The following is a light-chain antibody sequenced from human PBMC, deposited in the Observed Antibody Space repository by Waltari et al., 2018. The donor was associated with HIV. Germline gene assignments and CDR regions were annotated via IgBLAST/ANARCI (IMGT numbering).Light chain of an antibody. CDR3: QSYDSSLSVCV. CDR2: GNS. Sequence: QSVLTQPPSVSGAPGQRVTISCTGSSSTIGAGYDVHWYQQLPGTAPKLLIYGNSNRPSGVPDRFSGSKSGPSASLAITGLLAEDEADYYCQSYDSSLSVCVFGGGTKLTVL. V-gene: IGLV1-40*01. CDR1: SSTIGAGYD. J-gene: IGLJ2*01.